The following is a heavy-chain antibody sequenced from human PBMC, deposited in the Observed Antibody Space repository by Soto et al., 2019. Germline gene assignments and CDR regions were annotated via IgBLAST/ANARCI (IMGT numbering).Heavy chain of an antibody. CDR3: ARGRRTAVTIDY. D-gene: IGHD4-17*01. CDR1: GGSFSGYY. CDR2: INHSGST. V-gene: IGHV4-34*01. J-gene: IGHJ4*02. Sequence: QVQLQQWGAGLLKPSETLSLTCAVYGGSFSGYYWSWIRQPPGKGLEWIGEINHSGSTNYNPSLKSRVTISVDTYKNQFSLKLNSVTAADTAVYYCARGRRTAVTIDYWGQGTLVTVSS.